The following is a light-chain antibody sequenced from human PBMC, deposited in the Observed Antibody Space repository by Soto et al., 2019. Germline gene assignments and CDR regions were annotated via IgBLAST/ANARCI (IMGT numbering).Light chain of an antibody. J-gene: IGKJ1*01. CDR2: WAS. V-gene: IGKV4-1*01. Sequence: DIGMTQSPDSLAVSLGERATINCKSSQSVLYSSNNKNYLAWYQQKPGQPPKLLIYWASTRESGVPDRFSGSGSGTDFTLTISSLQAEDVAVYYCQQYYSTPPMFGQGTKVEIK. CDR1: QSVLYSSNNKNY. CDR3: QQYYSTPPM.